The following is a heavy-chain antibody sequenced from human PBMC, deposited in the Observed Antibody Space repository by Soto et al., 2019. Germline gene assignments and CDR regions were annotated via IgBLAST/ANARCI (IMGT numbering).Heavy chain of an antibody. J-gene: IGHJ4*02. D-gene: IGHD6-13*01. Sequence: PGGSLRLSCAASGFTFSSYAMSWVRQAPGKGLEWVSAISGSGGSTYYADSVKGRFTISRDNSKNTLYLQMNSLRAEDTAVYYCAIWARAAGQPAPAHFDYWGQGTLVTVSS. CDR1: GFTFSSYA. CDR2: ISGSGGST. V-gene: IGHV3-23*01. CDR3: AIWARAAGQPAPAHFDY.